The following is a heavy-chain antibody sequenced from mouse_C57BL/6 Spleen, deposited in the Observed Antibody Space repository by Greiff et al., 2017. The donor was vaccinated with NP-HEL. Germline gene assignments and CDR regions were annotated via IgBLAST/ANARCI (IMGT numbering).Heavy chain of an antibody. CDR1: GYTFTTYP. CDR3: ARSYGSIYGYFDD. D-gene: IGHD1-1*01. J-gene: IGHJ1*03. V-gene: IGHV1-47*01. CDR2: FHPYNDDT. Sequence: QVQLQQPGAELVKPGASVKMSCKASGYTFTTYPIEWMKQNHGKSLEWIGNFHPYNDDTKYNEKFKCKATLTVEQSSSTVYLELSRLTSDDSAVYYCARSYGSIYGYFDDWGTGTTVTVSS.